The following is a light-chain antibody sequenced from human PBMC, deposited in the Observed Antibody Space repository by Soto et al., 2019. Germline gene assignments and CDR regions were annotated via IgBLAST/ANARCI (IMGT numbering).Light chain of an antibody. CDR3: QQYGSSPGT. CDR2: GAS. Sequence: EIVLTQSPGTLSVSPGDRVTLSCRASQSISINLAWYQHKPGQAPRLLIHGASTRATGVPARISGSGSGTDFTLTISRLEPEDFAVYYCQQYGSSPGTFGQGTRLEIK. V-gene: IGKV3-20*01. CDR1: QSISIN. J-gene: IGKJ5*01.